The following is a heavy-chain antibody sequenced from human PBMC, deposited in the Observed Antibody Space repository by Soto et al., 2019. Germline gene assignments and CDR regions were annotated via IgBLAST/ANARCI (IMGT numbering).Heavy chain of an antibody. CDR1: GGSISSNY. V-gene: IGHV4-59*08. J-gene: IGHJ4*02. Sequence: PSETLSLTCTVSGGSISSNYWSWIRQPPGKGLEWIGYIYYSGTTNYNPSLKSRVTISLDTPKNQFSLKLSSVTAADTAVYYCAGSYDYGHYPFAFWGQGTLVTVSS. D-gene: IGHD4-17*01. CDR2: IYYSGTT. CDR3: AGSYDYGHYPFAF.